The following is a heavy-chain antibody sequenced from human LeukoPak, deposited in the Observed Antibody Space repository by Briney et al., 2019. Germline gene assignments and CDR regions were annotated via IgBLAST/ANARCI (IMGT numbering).Heavy chain of an antibody. CDR2: IDPSDSYT. D-gene: IGHD6-13*01. CDR3: ARRPRGSSWFFDY. V-gene: IGHV5-10-1*01. Sequence: GESLRISCKGSGYSFTSYWISWVRQMPGKGLEWMGRIDPSDSYTKYSPSFQGHVSLSADTSISTAYLQWSGLKASDTAMYYCARRPRGSSWFFDYWGQGTLVTVSS. CDR1: GYSFTSYW. J-gene: IGHJ4*02.